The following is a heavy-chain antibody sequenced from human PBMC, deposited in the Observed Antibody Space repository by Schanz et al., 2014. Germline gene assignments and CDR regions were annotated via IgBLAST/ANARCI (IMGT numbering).Heavy chain of an antibody. V-gene: IGHV3-23*01. CDR1: GFTFSSYA. Sequence: EVQLLESGGGLVQPGGSLRLSCAASGFTFSSYAMSWVRQAPGKGLEWVSAISGSGGDTYYADSVKGRFTISRDNSKNMVFLQMNSLRVEDTAIYYCARDEGKDGYNLAFDVWGQGTLVTVSS. CDR2: ISGSGGDT. D-gene: IGHD5-12*01. CDR3: ARDEGKDGYNLAFDV. J-gene: IGHJ3*01.